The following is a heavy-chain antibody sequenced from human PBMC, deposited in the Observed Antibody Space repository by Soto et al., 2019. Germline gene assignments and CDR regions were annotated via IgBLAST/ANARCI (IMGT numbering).Heavy chain of an antibody. CDR3: VSLADY. J-gene: IGHJ4*02. D-gene: IGHD1-1*01. V-gene: IGHV3-30*04. Sequence: VQLVESGGGVVQPGRSLRLSCAASGFTISNFAMQWVRQAPGKGLEWVALTSYDGGKEYYAESVKGRFTISRDNSKNTLDLQMNSLRAEDTAVYYCVSLADYWGQGTLVTVSS. CDR1: GFTISNFA. CDR2: TSYDGGKE.